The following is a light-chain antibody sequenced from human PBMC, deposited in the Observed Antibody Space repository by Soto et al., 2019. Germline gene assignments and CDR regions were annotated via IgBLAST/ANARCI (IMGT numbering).Light chain of an antibody. V-gene: IGKV1-5*01. CDR3: QHYTLYSAP. CDR2: CAS. CDR1: QDISTY. Sequence: RLTQSPSSLSASVGDTVTISCRASQDISTYLAWYQQKPGKAPTLLIFCASSLHNGVPPRFAGSGSGSEFTLTITRLQPDDFATYFCQHYTLYSAPFGQGTRV. J-gene: IGKJ5*01.